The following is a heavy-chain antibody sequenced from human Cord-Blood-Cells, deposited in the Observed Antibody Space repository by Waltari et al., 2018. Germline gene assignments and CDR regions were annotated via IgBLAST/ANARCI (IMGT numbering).Heavy chain of an antibody. V-gene: IGHV1-2*04. Sequence: QVQLVQSGAEVKKPGASVKVSCKASGYTFTGYYMPWVRQAPGQGREWMGWINPNSGGTNYAQKFQGWVTMTRDTSISTAYMELSRLRSDDTAGYYCARDPTGDDAFDIWGQGTMVTVSS. CDR3: ARDPTGDDAFDI. D-gene: IGHD7-27*01. J-gene: IGHJ3*02. CDR2: INPNSGGT. CDR1: GYTFTGYY.